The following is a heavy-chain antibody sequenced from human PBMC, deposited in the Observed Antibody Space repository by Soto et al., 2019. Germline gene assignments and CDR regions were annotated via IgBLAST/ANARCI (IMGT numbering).Heavy chain of an antibody. CDR2: IVVGSGNT. D-gene: IGHD3-10*01. Sequence: ASVKVSCKASGFTFTSSAMQWVRQARGQRLEWIGWIVVGSGNTNYAQKFQERVTITRDMSTSAAYMELSSLRSEDTAVYYCAADSFVHGSGSSDYWGQGTLVTVSS. V-gene: IGHV1-58*02. J-gene: IGHJ4*02. CDR1: GFTFTSSA. CDR3: AADSFVHGSGSSDY.